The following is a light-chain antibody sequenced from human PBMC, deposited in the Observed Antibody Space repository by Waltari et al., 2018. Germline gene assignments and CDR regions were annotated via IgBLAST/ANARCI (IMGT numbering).Light chain of an antibody. J-gene: IGLJ2*01. CDR2: RDS. CDR1: VLGKKF. CDR3: FTVDDNSLRL. Sequence: SYELTQPSSASVSPGQTARNTCSGDVLGKKFIRWFQQKPGQAPVLLIFRDSERPSGIPVRFSGSSSGTTVTLTISGAQVEDEADYYCFTVDDNSLRLFGGGTKLTVL. V-gene: IGLV3-27*01.